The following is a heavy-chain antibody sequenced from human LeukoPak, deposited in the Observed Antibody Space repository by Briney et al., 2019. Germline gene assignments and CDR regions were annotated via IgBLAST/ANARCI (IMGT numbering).Heavy chain of an antibody. V-gene: IGHV3-23*01. CDR1: GFTFSSYA. CDR2: ISGSGGST. Sequence: GRPLRLSCAASGFTFSSYAMSWVRQAPGKGLEWVSAISGSGGSTYYADSVKGRFTISRDNSKNTLYLQMNSLRAEDTALYYCAKAIGGYSYGYWGQGTLLTVSS. CDR3: AKAIGGYSYGY. J-gene: IGHJ4*02. D-gene: IGHD5-18*01.